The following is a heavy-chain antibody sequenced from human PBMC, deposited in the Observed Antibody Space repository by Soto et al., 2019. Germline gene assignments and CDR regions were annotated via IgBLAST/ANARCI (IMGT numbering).Heavy chain of an antibody. D-gene: IGHD3-9*01. J-gene: IGHJ4*02. CDR3: ARHPGLRYFDWLLDY. V-gene: IGHV4-59*08. Sequence: PSETLSLTCVVSGDSMSNYYWRWIRQPPGKGLEWIGDVSSSGSTNYNPSLKSRVTMSVDTSKNQFSLKLSSVTAADTAVYYCARHPGLRYFDWLLDYWGQGTLVTVSS. CDR1: GDSMSNYY. CDR2: VSSSGST.